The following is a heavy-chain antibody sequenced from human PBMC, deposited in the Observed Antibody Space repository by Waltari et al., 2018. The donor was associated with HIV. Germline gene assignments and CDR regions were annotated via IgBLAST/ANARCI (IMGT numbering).Heavy chain of an antibody. D-gene: IGHD3-22*01. J-gene: IGHJ4*01. CDR3: ARKDYYDTTGYSYFDY. V-gene: IGHV1-69*01. CDR1: GGTFSSYA. CDR2: IIPIFGTA. Sequence: QVQLVQSGAEVKKPGSSVEVSCKASGGTFSSYAISWVRQAPGQGLECMGGIIPIFGTANYAQKFQGRVTSTADESTSTAYMELSSLRSEDTAVYYCARKDYYDTTGYSYFDYWGQEPWSPSPQ.